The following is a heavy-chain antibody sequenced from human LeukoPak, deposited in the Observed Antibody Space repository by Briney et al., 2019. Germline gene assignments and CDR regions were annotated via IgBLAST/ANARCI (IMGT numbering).Heavy chain of an antibody. CDR3: AKHYYGSGSSSYYFDY. CDR2: ISASGDAT. CDR1: GFTFSSYA. Sequence: SGGSLRLSCAASGFTFSSYAMSWVRQAPGKGLEWVSAISASGDATYYADSVKGRFTISRDSSKNMLYLQMNSLRAEDTAIYYCAKHYYGSGSSSYYFDYWGQGTLVTVSS. J-gene: IGHJ4*02. D-gene: IGHD3-10*01. V-gene: IGHV3-23*01.